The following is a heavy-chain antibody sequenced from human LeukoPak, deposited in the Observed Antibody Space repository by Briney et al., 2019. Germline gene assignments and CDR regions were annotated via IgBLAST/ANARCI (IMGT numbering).Heavy chain of an antibody. CDR2: LYGGGST. Sequence: GGSLRLSCAASGFTVSDKYMSWVRQAPGKGLEWVSVLYGGGSTYYADSVKGRFTISRDNSKNTLYLQMDSLRAEDTAMYYCARELDRSGYILAYWGQGTLVTVSS. D-gene: IGHD3-3*01. CDR1: GFTVSDKY. V-gene: IGHV3-53*01. CDR3: ARELDRSGYILAY. J-gene: IGHJ4*02.